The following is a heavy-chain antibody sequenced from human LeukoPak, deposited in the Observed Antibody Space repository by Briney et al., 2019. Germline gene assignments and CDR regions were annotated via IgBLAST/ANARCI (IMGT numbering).Heavy chain of an antibody. CDR1: GFRFSGYW. Sequence: GGSLRLSCEASGFRFSGYWLNWVRQALGQGLEWVANINPNGSGKYYVDSVKGRFTISRDDAKNSLYLQMNSLRAEDTAVYYCAGGANWGQGTPVTVSS. J-gene: IGHJ4*02. CDR3: AGGAN. CDR2: INPNGSGK. V-gene: IGHV3-7*04.